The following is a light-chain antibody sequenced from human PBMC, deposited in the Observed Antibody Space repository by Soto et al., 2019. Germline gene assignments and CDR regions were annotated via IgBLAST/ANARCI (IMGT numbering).Light chain of an antibody. Sequence: EIVMTQSPATLSVSPGERATLSCRASQSVTSNLAWYQQRPGQAPRLLIYGASTRATGVPTRFSGDGSGTEFTLTISSLLSEDFAVYYCQQYSGWPPMHTFGQGTKVEMK. J-gene: IGKJ2*01. CDR2: GAS. V-gene: IGKV3-15*01. CDR3: QQYSGWPPMHT. CDR1: QSVTSN.